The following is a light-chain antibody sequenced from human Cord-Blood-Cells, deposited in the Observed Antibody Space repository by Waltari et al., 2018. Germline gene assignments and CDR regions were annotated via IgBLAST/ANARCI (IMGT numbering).Light chain of an antibody. CDR3: LQDYKYPWT. CDR1: QGIRND. J-gene: IGKJ1*01. V-gene: IGKV1-6*01. Sequence: AIQMTQSTSSLSASVGDRVTITCRASQGIRNDLGWYQQKPGKAPKLLIYAASSLQSGVPSRCSGSGSGTDFTLTISSLQPEDFATYYCLQDYKYPWTFGQGTKVEIK. CDR2: AAS.